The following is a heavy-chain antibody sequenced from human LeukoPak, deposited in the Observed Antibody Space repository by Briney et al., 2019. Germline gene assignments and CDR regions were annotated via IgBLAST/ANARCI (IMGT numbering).Heavy chain of an antibody. Sequence: TGESLQISCKGSGYRFTNYWIGWVRQMPGKGLEWMGIIYPGDSETRYSPSFQGQVTISADKSISTAYLQWSSLKASDTAMYYCARQWVAAAGANSNTYNWFDPWGQGTLVTVSS. CDR3: ARQWVAAAGANSNTYNWFDP. V-gene: IGHV5-51*01. J-gene: IGHJ5*02. CDR2: IYPGDSET. CDR1: GYRFTNYW. D-gene: IGHD6-13*01.